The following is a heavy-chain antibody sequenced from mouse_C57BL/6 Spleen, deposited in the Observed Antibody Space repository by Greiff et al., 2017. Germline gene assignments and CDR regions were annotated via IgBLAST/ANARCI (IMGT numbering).Heavy chain of an antibody. D-gene: IGHD1-1*01. CDR3: ARHGYYGSRNYFDY. J-gene: IGHJ2*01. Sequence: EVQWVESGGGLVKPGGSLKLSCAASGFTFSSYTMSWVRQTPEKRLEWVATISGGGGNTYYPDSVKGRFTISRDNAKNTLYLQMSSLRSEDTALYYCARHGYYGSRNYFDYWGQGTTLTVSS. CDR1: GFTFSSYT. V-gene: IGHV5-9*01. CDR2: ISGGGGNT.